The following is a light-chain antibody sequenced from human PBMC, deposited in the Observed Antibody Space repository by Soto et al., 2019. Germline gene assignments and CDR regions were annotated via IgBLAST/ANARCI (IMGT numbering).Light chain of an antibody. J-gene: IGLJ1*01. CDR3: CLYAVTFYV. CDR1: SSDVGTYDF. Sequence: QSALTQPRSVSGSPGQSVTISCTGTSSDVGTYDFVSWYQQHPGKAPRLMIVDVSERPSGVPDRFSGSKSGNTASLTISGLQAEDEVDYYCCLYAVTFYVFGTGTKVTVL. CDR2: DVS. V-gene: IGLV2-11*01.